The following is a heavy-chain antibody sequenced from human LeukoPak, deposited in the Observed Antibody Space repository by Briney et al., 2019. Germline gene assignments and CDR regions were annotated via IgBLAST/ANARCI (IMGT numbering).Heavy chain of an antibody. D-gene: IGHD3-10*01. V-gene: IGHV1-58*02. CDR2: IVVGSGNT. CDR1: GFTFTSSA. CDR3: AADRLVRGVIEWPPYYMDV. Sequence: ASVKVSCKASGFTFTSSAMQWVRQARGQRLEWIGWIVVGSGNTNYAQKFQERVTITRDMSTSTAYMELSSLRSEDTAVYYRAADRLVRGVIEWPPYYMDVWGKGTTVTISS. J-gene: IGHJ6*03.